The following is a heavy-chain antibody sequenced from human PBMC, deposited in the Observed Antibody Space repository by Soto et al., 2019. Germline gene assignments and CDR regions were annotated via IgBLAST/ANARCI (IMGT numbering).Heavy chain of an antibody. Sequence: QLQLQESGPGLVKPSETLSLTCTVSGGSISSSSYYWGWIRQPPGKGLEWIGSIYYSGSTYYNPSLKRRVPISVDTSKNQFSLKLSSVTAADTAVYYCARRERHSSSYYFDYWGQGTLVTVSS. CDR1: GGSISSSSYY. CDR3: ARRERHSSSYYFDY. V-gene: IGHV4-39*01. D-gene: IGHD6-6*01. CDR2: IYYSGST. J-gene: IGHJ4*02.